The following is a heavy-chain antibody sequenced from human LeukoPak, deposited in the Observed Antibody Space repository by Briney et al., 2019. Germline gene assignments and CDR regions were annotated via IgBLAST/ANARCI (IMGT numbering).Heavy chain of an antibody. V-gene: IGHV4-59*01. J-gene: IGHJ5*02. Sequence: SETLSLTCTVSRGSFSSYYWSWIRQPPGKGLEWIGYIYYSGSTNYNPSLKSRVTISVDTSKNQFSLKLSSVTAADTAVYYCARDLSSSRLRGWFDPWGQGTLVTVSS. CDR2: IYYSGST. D-gene: IGHD6-19*01. CDR1: RGSFSSYY. CDR3: ARDLSSSRLRGWFDP.